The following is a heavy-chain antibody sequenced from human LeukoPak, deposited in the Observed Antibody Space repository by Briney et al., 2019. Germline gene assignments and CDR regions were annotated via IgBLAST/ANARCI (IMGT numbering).Heavy chain of an antibody. D-gene: IGHD3-3*01. V-gene: IGHV3-30-3*01. CDR3: ARVYDFWSGYYNAAFDI. CDR1: GFTVSTNY. Sequence: GGSLRLSCAASGFTVSTNYMSWVRQAPGKGLEWVAVISYDGSNKYYADSVKGRFTISRDNSKNTLYLQMNSLRAEDTAVYYCARVYDFWSGYYNAAFDIWGQGTMVTVSS. CDR2: ISYDGSNK. J-gene: IGHJ3*02.